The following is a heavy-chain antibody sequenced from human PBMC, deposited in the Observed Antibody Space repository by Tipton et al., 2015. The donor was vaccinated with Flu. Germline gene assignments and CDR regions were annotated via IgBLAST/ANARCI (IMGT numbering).Heavy chain of an antibody. Sequence: QLVQSGAEVKKPGASVKVSCKASGYTFTDYYMHWVRQAPGQGLEWMGWINPNSGGTNYAQKFQGRVTMTRDTSISTAYMELSRLRSDDTAVYYCASMTTVTSGDYYGIDVWGQGTTVTVSS. J-gene: IGHJ6*02. V-gene: IGHV1-2*02. CDR3: ASMTTVTSGDYYGIDV. CDR2: INPNSGGT. D-gene: IGHD4-11*01. CDR1: GYTFTDYY.